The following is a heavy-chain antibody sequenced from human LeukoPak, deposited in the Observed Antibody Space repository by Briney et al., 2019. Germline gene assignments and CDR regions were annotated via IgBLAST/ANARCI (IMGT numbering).Heavy chain of an antibody. CDR3: ASAYAANYFDY. J-gene: IGHJ4*02. Sequence: GGSLRLSCAASGFTVSTNYMSWVRQAPGKGLEWVAVIYSGGSAYYADSVKGRFTISRGTSKHTMYLQMNSLRVEDTAVYYCASAYAANYFDYWGQRTLVTVSS. CDR1: GFTVSTNY. CDR2: IYSGGSA. D-gene: IGHD3-16*01. V-gene: IGHV3-66*01.